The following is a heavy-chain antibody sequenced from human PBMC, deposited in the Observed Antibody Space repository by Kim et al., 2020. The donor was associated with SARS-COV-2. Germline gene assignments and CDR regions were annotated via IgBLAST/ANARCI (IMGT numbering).Heavy chain of an antibody. J-gene: IGHJ4*02. Sequence: QKFQGRVTITADKSTSTAYMELSSLRSEDTAVYYCATQGGSSGWPRYDYWGQGTLVTVSS. D-gene: IGHD6-19*01. CDR3: ATQGGSSGWPRYDY. V-gene: IGHV1-69*02.